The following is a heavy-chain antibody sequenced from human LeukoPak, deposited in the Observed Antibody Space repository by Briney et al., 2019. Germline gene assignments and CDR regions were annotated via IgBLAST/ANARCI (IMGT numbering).Heavy chain of an antibody. CDR2: IIPIFGTA. J-gene: IGHJ3*02. V-gene: IGHV1-69*13. D-gene: IGHD3-9*01. Sequence: GASVKDSCKASGGTFSSYAISWVRQAPGQGLEWMGGIIPIFGTANYAQKFQGRVTITADESTSTAYMELSSLRSEDTAVYYCARVFTRDDAFDIWGQGTMVTVSS. CDR1: GGTFSSYA. CDR3: ARVFTRDDAFDI.